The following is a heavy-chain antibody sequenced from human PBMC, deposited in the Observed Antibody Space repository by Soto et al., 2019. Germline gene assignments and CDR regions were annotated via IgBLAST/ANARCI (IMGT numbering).Heavy chain of an antibody. Sequence: NPSETLSLTCAVYGGSFSGYYWSWIRQPPGKGLEWIGEINHSGSTNYNPSLKSRVTISVDTSKNQFSLKLSSVTAADTAVYYCARAQLKTTYYYGSGSYLDVWGQGTTVTVSS. CDR2: INHSGST. CDR3: ARAQLKTTYYYGSGSYLDV. J-gene: IGHJ6*02. D-gene: IGHD3-10*01. V-gene: IGHV4-34*01. CDR1: GGSFSGYY.